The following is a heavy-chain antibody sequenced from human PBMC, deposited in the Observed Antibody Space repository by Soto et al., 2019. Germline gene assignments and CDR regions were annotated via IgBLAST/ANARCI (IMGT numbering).Heavy chain of an antibody. J-gene: IGHJ6*03. Sequence: GAXVKVSCKASGYTFTNYAVHWVRQAPGQRLEWMGWINAGNGNTRFSQNLQGRVTITRDTSARTVYMELSSLRSEDTAVYYCARGHLAVVPVASWFYYMDVWGKGTTVTVSS. D-gene: IGHD2-2*01. CDR1: GYTFTNYA. V-gene: IGHV1-3*01. CDR2: INAGNGNT. CDR3: ARGHLAVVPVASWFYYMDV.